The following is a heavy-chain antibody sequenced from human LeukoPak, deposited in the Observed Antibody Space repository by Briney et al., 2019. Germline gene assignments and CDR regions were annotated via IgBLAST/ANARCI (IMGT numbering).Heavy chain of an antibody. CDR2: INTDGSST. D-gene: IGHD3-3*01. J-gene: IGHJ3*02. Sequence: PGGSLRLSCAASGFTFSSYWMHWVRQAPGQGLVWVSRINTDGSSTSYAASVKGRFTISRDHAKNTLYLQMNSLRAEDTAVYYCATSPTYYDFWSGPPDAFDIWGQGTMVTVSS. CDR1: GFTFSSYW. V-gene: IGHV3-74*01. CDR3: ATSPTYYDFWSGPPDAFDI.